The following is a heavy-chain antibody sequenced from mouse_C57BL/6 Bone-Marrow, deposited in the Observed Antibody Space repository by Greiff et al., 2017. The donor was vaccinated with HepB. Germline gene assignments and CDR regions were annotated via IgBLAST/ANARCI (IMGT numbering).Heavy chain of an antibody. CDR3: ARGGIYYGSSYGYYAMGY. J-gene: IGHJ4*01. CDR2: INPSTGGT. D-gene: IGHD1-1*01. Sequence: EVQLQQSGPELVKPGASVKISCKASGYSFTGYYMNWVKQSPEKSLEWIGEINPSTGGTTYNQKFKAKATLTVDKSSSTAYMQLKSLTSEDSAVYYCARGGIYYGSSYGYYAMGYWGQGTSVTVAS. V-gene: IGHV1-42*01. CDR1: GYSFTGYY.